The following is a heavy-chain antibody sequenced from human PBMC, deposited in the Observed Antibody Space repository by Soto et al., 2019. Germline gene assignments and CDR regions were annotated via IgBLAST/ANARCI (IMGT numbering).Heavy chain of an antibody. CDR1: GGSISSGDYY. J-gene: IGHJ4*02. Sequence: SETLSLTCTVSGGSISSGDYYWSWIRQPPGKGLEWIGYIYYSGSTYYNPSLKSRVTISVDTSKNQFSLKLSSVTAADTAVYYCARGRRIVGAPGIDYWGQGTLVTVSS. CDR3: ARGRRIVGAPGIDY. V-gene: IGHV4-30-4*01. CDR2: IYYSGST. D-gene: IGHD1-26*01.